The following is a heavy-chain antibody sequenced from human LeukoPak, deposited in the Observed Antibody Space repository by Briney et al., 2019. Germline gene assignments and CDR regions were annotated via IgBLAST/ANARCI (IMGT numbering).Heavy chain of an antibody. CDR2: IYSGGYA. J-gene: IGHJ4*02. Sequence: PGGSLRLSCAASGFTISTNYMSSVRQAPGKGLERVSVIYSGGYAYYTDSVKGRFTISRDNAKNTVYLQMNTLRVDDTAVYYCARDVVGSFHYFDLWGQGTLVTVSS. CDR3: ARDVVGSFHYFDL. V-gene: IGHV3-53*01. D-gene: IGHD1-26*01. CDR1: GFTISTNY.